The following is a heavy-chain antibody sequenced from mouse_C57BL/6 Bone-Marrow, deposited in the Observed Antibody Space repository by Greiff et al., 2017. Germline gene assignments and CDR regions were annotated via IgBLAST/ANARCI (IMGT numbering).Heavy chain of an antibody. D-gene: IGHD3-1*01. V-gene: IGHV2-5*01. CDR2: IWRGGST. Sequence: VKLVESGPGLVQPSQSLSITCTVSGFSFTSYGVHWVRQSPGKGLEWLGVIWRGGSTDYYAAFLSRLSITKDNSKSQVFFKMNSLQADDCAMYYWAKQQLYWFAYWGQGTLVTVSA. CDR1: GFSFTSYG. CDR3: AKQQLYWFAY. J-gene: IGHJ3*01.